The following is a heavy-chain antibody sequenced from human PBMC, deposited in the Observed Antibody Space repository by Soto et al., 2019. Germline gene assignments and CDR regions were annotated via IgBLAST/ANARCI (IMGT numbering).Heavy chain of an antibody. Sequence: QVQLQESGPGLVKPSQTLSLTCTVSGGSISSGGYYWSWIRQHPGKGLEWIGYIYYSGSTYHNPCLKSRVTLPVDTPKNQLSRKPSSVTAAATAVYYCARERGSSSWYEGYGMDVWGQGTTVTVSS. CDR3: ARERGSSSWYEGYGMDV. CDR2: IYYSGST. V-gene: IGHV4-31*03. D-gene: IGHD6-13*01. CDR1: GGSISSGGYY. J-gene: IGHJ6*02.